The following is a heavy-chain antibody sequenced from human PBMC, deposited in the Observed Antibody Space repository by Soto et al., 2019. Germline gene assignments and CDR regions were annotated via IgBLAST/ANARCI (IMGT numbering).Heavy chain of an antibody. V-gene: IGHV4-30-2*01. CDR3: ARGTDY. J-gene: IGHJ4*02. CDR2: MYHSGST. Sequence: SETLSLTCTVSGGSISSGGYSWSWIRQPPGKGLEWIGYMYHSGSTYYNPSLKSRVTISIDRSKNQFSLKLSSVTAADTAVYYCARGTDYWGQGMLVTVS. CDR1: GGSISSGGYS.